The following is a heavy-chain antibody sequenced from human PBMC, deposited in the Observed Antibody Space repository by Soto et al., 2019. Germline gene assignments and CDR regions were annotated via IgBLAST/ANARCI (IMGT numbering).Heavy chain of an antibody. Sequence: ASVKVSCKASGGTFSSYAISWVRQAPGQGLEWMGGIIPILGIANYAQKFQGRVTITADKSTSTAYMELSSLRSEDTAVYYCARYYYGSGSYIRTFDYWGQGTLVTVSS. V-gene: IGHV1-69*10. CDR2: IIPILGIA. CDR3: ARYYYGSGSYIRTFDY. D-gene: IGHD3-10*01. J-gene: IGHJ4*02. CDR1: GGTFSSYA.